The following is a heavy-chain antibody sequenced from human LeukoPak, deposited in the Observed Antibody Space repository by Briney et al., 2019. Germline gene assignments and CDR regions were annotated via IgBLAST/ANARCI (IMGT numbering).Heavy chain of an antibody. CDR3: ALYNWNSKRDLDY. CDR2: IKHDGSEK. CDR1: GFTFSSHW. D-gene: IGHD1-7*01. Sequence: GGSLRLSCGGSGFTFSSHWMSWVRQAPGKGLEWVANIKHDGSEKYYVGSVKGRFTVSRDNAKNSLYLQMNSLRAEDTAVYYCALYNWNSKRDLDYWGQGTLVIVSS. J-gene: IGHJ4*02. V-gene: IGHV3-7*05.